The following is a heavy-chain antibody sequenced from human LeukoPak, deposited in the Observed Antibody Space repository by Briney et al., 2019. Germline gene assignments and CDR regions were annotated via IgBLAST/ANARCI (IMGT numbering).Heavy chain of an antibody. V-gene: IGHV1/OR15-1*04. J-gene: IGHJ6*03. CDR1: GYVFTDYY. CDR2: INPYSGGT. D-gene: IGHD3-16*01. CDR3: ARRGKGLGYYMDV. Sequence: GASVKVSCKASGYVFTDYYIHWVRQAPGQGLEWMGWINPYSGGTNYAQKFQGRVTMTRNTSISTAYMELSSLTSEDTAMYYCARRGKGLGYYMDVWGKGTTVTISS.